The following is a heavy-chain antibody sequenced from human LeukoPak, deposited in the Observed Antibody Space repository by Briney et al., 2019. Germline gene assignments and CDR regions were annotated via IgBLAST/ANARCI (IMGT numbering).Heavy chain of an antibody. D-gene: IGHD2-15*01. CDR2: INTNTGNP. V-gene: IGHV7-4-1*02. CDR1: GYTFTNYA. CDR3: ARDDCNGGSCFSPGGNWFDP. Sequence: ASVKVSCKASGYTFTNYAMNWVRQAPGQGLEWMGWINTNTGNPTYAQGFTGRFVFSLDTSVSTAYLQISSLKAEDTAVYYCARDDCNGGSCFSPGGNWFDPWGQGTLVIVSS. J-gene: IGHJ5*02.